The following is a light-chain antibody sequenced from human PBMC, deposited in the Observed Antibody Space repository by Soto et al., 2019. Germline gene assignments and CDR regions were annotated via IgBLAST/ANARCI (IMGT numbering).Light chain of an antibody. Sequence: QSALTQPASLSGSPGQSITISCTGTSSDVGGYNYVSWYQQPPGKAPKLIIYDVSNRPSRVSNRFSGSNSGNTVFLTISELQSEDEADYYCSSYTTSNTRQIVFGTGTKVTV. CDR1: SSDVGGYNY. CDR2: DVS. V-gene: IGLV2-14*01. CDR3: SSYTTSNTRQIV. J-gene: IGLJ1*01.